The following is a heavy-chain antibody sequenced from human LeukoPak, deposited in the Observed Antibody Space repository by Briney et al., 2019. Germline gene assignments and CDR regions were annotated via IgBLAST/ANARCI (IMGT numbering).Heavy chain of an antibody. D-gene: IGHD7-27*01. Sequence: SETLSLTCAVYGGSFSGYYWSWIRQPPGKGLEWIGEINHSGSTNYNPPLKSRVTISVDTSKNQFSLKMSSVTAADTAVYYCARVFSLGRPVYYYYYGMDVWGQGTTVTVSS. CDR1: GGSFSGYY. CDR3: ARVFSLGRPVYYYYYGMDV. CDR2: INHSGST. V-gene: IGHV4-34*01. J-gene: IGHJ6*02.